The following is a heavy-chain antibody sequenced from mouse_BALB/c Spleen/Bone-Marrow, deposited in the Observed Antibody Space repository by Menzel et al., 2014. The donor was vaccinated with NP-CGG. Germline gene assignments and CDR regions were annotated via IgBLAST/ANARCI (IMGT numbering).Heavy chain of an antibody. CDR1: GFTFXSYG. D-gene: IGHD3-3*01. J-gene: IGHJ4*01. CDR3: ARHRDAMDY. Sequence: EVMLVESGGDLVKPGGSLKLSCAASGFTFXSYGMSWVRQTPDKRLEWVATISSGGSYTYYPDSVKGRFTISRDNAKNTLYLQMSSLKSEDTAMYYCARHRDAMDYWGQGTSVTVSS. V-gene: IGHV5-6*01. CDR2: ISSGGSYT.